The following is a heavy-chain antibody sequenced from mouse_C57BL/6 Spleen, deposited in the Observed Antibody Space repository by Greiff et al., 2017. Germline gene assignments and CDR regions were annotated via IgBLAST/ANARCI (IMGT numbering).Heavy chain of an antibody. D-gene: IGHD4-1*01. CDR3: ARARGGLGGDY. V-gene: IGHV1-53*01. CDR1: GYTFTSYW. Sequence: VQLQQPGTELVKPGASVKLSCKASGYTFTSYWMHWVKQRPGQGLEWIGNINPSNGGTNYNEKFKSKATLTVYKSSSTASMPLSRLTSEDSAVYYCARARGGLGGDYWSQGTTPTVSS. J-gene: IGHJ2*01. CDR2: INPSNGGT.